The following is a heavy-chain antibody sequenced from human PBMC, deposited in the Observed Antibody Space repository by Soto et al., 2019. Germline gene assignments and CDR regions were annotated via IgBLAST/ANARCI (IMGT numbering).Heavy chain of an antibody. CDR3: AKDIAPGCSTITCYAGDF. D-gene: IGHD2-2*01. CDR1: GFTFSTYT. Sequence: EVHLLESGGGLVQPGGSLKLSCAASGFTFSTYTMSWVRQPPGKGLEWGSGISGSGANTYYAGSVKGRFTVSRDNSKNTLFLQMNSLRAEDTAVYYCAKDIAPGCSTITCYAGDFWGQGTLVTVSS. CDR2: ISGSGANT. V-gene: IGHV3-23*01. J-gene: IGHJ4*02.